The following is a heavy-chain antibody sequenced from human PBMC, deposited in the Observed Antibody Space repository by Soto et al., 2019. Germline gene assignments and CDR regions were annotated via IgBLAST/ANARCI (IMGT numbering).Heavy chain of an antibody. CDR3: AIDLGYYDSSGYFDY. CDR2: ISSSDSII. J-gene: IGHJ4*02. CDR1: GFTFSDYY. Sequence: VQLVESGGGLVKPGGSLRLSCAASGFTFSDYYMSWIRQAPGKGLEWVSYISSSDSIIYYAESVKGRFTISRDNAKNSLYLQMNSLRAEDTAVYYCAIDLGYYDSSGYFDYWGQGTLGTVSS. V-gene: IGHV3-11*01. D-gene: IGHD3-22*01.